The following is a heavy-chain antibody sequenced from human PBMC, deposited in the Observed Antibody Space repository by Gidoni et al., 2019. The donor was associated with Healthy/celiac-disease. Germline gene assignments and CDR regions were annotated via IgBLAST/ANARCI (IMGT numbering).Heavy chain of an antibody. D-gene: IGHD2-21*01. CDR1: GWSFSGYY. V-gene: IGHV4-34*01. CDR2: INHSGIP. CDR3: AATGVVIASPFDY. J-gene: IGHJ4*02. Sequence: VPLRQWCAVLLNPSDPLSLTCAVYGWSFSGYYWSWISQPPGKGLEWIGEINHSGIPNYNPSIKSRVTISVDTSKNQFSLKLSSVTDADTAVYYCAATGVVIASPFDYWGQGTLVTVSS.